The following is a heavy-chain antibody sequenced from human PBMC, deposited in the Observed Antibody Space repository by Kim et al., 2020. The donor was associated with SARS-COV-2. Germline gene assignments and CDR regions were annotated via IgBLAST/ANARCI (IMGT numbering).Heavy chain of an antibody. CDR2: ISYDGSNK. J-gene: IGHJ4*02. V-gene: IGHV3-30*18. D-gene: IGHD3-22*01. CDR3: AKGPSYYYDSRGRG. Sequence: GGSLRLSCAASGFTFSSYGMHWVRQAPGKGLEWVAVISYDGSNKYYADSVKGRFTISRDNSKNTLYLQMNSLRAEDTAVYYCAKGPSYYYDSRGRGWGQGTLVTVSS. CDR1: GFTFSSYG.